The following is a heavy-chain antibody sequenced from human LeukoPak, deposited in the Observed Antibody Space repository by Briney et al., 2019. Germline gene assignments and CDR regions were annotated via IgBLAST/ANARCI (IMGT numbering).Heavy chain of an antibody. CDR1: GGSISSYY. D-gene: IGHD3-16*02. CDR2: IYYSGST. V-gene: IGHV4-59*01. Sequence: PSETLSLTCTVSGGSISSYYWSWIRQPPGKGLEWIGYIYYSGSTNYNPSLKSRVTISVDTSKNQFSLKLSSVTAGGTAMYYCARYSLYDYVWGSHRQTFAFDYWGQGTLVTVSS. CDR3: ARYSLYDYVWGSHRQTFAFDY. J-gene: IGHJ4*02.